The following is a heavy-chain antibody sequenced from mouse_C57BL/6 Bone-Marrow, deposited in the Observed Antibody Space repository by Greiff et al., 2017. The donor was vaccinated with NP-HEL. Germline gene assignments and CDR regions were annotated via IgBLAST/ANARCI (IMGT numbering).Heavy chain of an antibody. CDR2: INPYNGGT. V-gene: IGHV1-19*01. CDR3: ARDGYYVFSLYFDY. J-gene: IGHJ2*01. Sequence: VQLQQSGPVLVKPGASVKMSCKASGSTFTDYYMNWVKQSHGKSLEWIGVINPYNGGTSYNQKFKGKATLTVDKSSSTAYMELNRLTSEDSAVYYCARDGYYVFSLYFDYWGQGTTLTVSS. D-gene: IGHD2-3*01. CDR1: GSTFTDYY.